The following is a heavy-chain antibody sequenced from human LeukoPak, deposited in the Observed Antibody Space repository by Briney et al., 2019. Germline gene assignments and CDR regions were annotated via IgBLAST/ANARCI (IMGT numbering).Heavy chain of an antibody. J-gene: IGHJ6*03. CDR1: GFTFDDYG. V-gene: IGHV3-20*04. Sequence: PGGSLRLSCGASGFTFDDYGMSWVRQAPGKGREWVCGLNWNGGSPNCADSVKGRFTISRDNAKNSLYLQMNTLKVEDTALYYCARAGSYGDYVTYYYYYMAVWGKGTTVTVSS. D-gene: IGHD4-17*01. CDR2: LNWNGGSP. CDR3: ARAGSYGDYVTYYYYYMAV.